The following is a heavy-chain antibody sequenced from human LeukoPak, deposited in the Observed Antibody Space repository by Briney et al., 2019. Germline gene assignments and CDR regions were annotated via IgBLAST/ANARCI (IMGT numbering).Heavy chain of an antibody. D-gene: IGHD3-10*02. V-gene: IGHV3-9*01. J-gene: IGHJ6*03. CDR3: AKDKLYSYYCMDV. CDR2: ISWNSGSI. CDR1: GFTFDDYA. Sequence: GGSLRLSCAASGFTFDDYAMHWVRQAPGKGLEWVSGISWNSGSIGYADSVKGRFTISRDNAKNSLYLQMNSLRAEDTALYYCAKDKLYSYYCMDVWGKGTTVTVSS.